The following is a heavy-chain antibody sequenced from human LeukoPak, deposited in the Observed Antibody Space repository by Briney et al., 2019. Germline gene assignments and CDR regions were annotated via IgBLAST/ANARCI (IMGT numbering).Heavy chain of an antibody. J-gene: IGHJ4*02. CDR2: IYTSGST. CDR1: GGSFDSKY. Sequence: SETLSLTCSVSGGSFDSKYWSWIRQPPGKGLEWIGYIYTSGSTNFNPSLKSRVTISLDTSKNQFSLKLSSVTAADTAVYYCARHGYNYGPYYFDYWGQETLVTVSS. D-gene: IGHD5-18*01. V-gene: IGHV4-4*09. CDR3: ARHGYNYGPYYFDY.